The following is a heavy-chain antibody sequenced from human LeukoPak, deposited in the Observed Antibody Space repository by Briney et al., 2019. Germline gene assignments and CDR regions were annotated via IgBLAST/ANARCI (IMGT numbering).Heavy chain of an antibody. CDR3: ARGLRRVLVVHDAFDI. D-gene: IGHD3-16*01. Sequence: SETLSLTCTVSGGAISNYYWSWIRQPPGKGLEWIAYIFYSGSTNYNPSLKSRVTISVDTSKNQFSLKLSSVTAADTAVYYCARGLRRVLVVHDAFDIWGQGTMVTVSS. V-gene: IGHV4-59*01. J-gene: IGHJ3*02. CDR2: IFYSGST. CDR1: GGAISNYY.